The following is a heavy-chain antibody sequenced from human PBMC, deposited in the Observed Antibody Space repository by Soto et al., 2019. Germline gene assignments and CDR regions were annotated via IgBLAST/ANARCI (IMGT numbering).Heavy chain of an antibody. CDR3: ARADTAIVRGYFDN. CDR2: ISYDGSNK. D-gene: IGHD5-18*01. CDR1: GFTFSNYA. J-gene: IGHJ4*02. Sequence: QVQLVESGGGVVQPGRSLRLSCAASGFTFSNYAMHWVRQAPGKGLEWVAVISYDGSNKYYADSVKGRFTISRDNSKNTLYVQRNSLRAEDTAVYYWARADTAIVRGYFDNWGQGTLVTVSS. V-gene: IGHV3-30-3*01.